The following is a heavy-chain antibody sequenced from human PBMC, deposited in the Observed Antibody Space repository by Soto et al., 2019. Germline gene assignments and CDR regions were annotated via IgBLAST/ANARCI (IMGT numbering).Heavy chain of an antibody. V-gene: IGHV1-18*01. CDR1: GYTFTNYG. CDR2: INVYNGNT. Sequence: QVQLVQSGGEVKKPGASVKVSCKASGYTFTNYGISWVRQAPGQGLEWMGWINVYNGNTKYAQKEPGSVTMTTDTATSRAYMELRSLRSDDTAVYYCARGVGSGGYYNQYNWFDPWGQGTLVTVSS. CDR3: ARGVGSGGYYNQYNWFDP. J-gene: IGHJ5*02. D-gene: IGHD3-10*01.